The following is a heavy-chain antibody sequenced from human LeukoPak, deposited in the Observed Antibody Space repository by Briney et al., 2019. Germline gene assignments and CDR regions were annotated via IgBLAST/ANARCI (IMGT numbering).Heavy chain of an antibody. V-gene: IGHV3-74*01. CDR1: GFTFSTYW. CDR3: ARENYDYSGDSFAFDI. CDR2: IRSDGSTT. Sequence: GGSLRLSCAASGFTFSTYWTHWVRHAPGKGLVWVSRIRSDGSTTDYADSVKGRFIISRDKAKNTLYLQMNSLRAEDTAVYYCARENYDYSGDSFAFDIWGRGTVVTVSS. D-gene: IGHD4-23*01. J-gene: IGHJ3*02.